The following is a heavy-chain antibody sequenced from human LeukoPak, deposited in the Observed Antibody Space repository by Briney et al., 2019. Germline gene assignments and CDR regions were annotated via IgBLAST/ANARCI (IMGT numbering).Heavy chain of an antibody. D-gene: IGHD6-13*01. CDR1: GFTFSSYG. J-gene: IGHJ4*02. Sequence: GRSLRLSCAASGFTFSSYGMHWVRQAPGKGLEWVAVIWYDGSNKYYADSVKGRFTISRDFSKNTLYLQMNSLRAEDTAVYFCAKDLGSAAGRGYYFDYWGQGTLVTVSS. V-gene: IGHV3-33*06. CDR3: AKDLGSAAGRGYYFDY. CDR2: IWYDGSNK.